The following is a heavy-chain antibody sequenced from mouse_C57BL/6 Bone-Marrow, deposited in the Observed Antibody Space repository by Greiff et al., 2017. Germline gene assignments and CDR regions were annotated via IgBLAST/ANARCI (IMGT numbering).Heavy chain of an antibody. J-gene: IGHJ4*01. CDR3: ARVGTTVVAYYAMDY. CDR2: VSYDGSN. CDR1: GYSITSGYY. Sequence: EVQRVESGPGLVKPSQSLSLTCSVTGYSITSGYYWNWIRQFPGNKLEWMGYVSYDGSNNYNPSLKNRISITRDTSKNQFFLKLNSVTTEDTATYYCARVGTTVVAYYAMDYWGQGTSVTVSS. V-gene: IGHV3-6*01. D-gene: IGHD1-1*01.